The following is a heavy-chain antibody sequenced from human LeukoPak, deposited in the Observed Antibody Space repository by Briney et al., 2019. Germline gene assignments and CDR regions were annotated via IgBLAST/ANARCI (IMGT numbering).Heavy chain of an antibody. CDR2: INPNSGGT. V-gene: IGHV1-2*02. D-gene: IGHD2-8*01. J-gene: IGHJ4*02. CDR1: GYTFTYYY. CDR3: ARDPPGVRYGRPIFDF. Sequence: ASVKVSCKASGYTFTYYYMHWVRQAPGQGLEWMGWINPNSGGTNYAQKFQGRVTMTRDKSISTAYMELYSLRSDDTAVYYCARDPPGVRYGRPIFDFWGQGTLVTVSS.